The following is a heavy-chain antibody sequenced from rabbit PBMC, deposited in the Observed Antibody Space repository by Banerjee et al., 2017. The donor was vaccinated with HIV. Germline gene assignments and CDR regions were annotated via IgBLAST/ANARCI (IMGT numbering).Heavy chain of an antibody. CDR1: GFSFNNTYW. J-gene: IGHJ4*01. CDR2: IAAGSLGST. Sequence: QSLEESGGDLVKPGASLTLTCTASGFSFNNTYWIYWVRQAPGKGLEWIACIAAGSLGSTYYASWAKGRFTISKTSSTTVTLQMTSLTAADTATYFCARDLAGVIGWNFNLWGQGTLVTVS. D-gene: IGHD4-1*01. CDR3: ARDLAGVIGWNFNL. V-gene: IGHV1S40*01.